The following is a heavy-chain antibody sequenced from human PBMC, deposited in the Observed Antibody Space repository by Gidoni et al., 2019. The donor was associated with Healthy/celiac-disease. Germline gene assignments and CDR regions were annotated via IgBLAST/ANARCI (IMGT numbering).Heavy chain of an antibody. CDR2: INPNSGGT. CDR1: GYTFTGYY. Sequence: QVQLVQSGAAVKKPGSSVKVSCKASGYTFTGYYMHWVRRAPGQGLEWMGWINPNSGGTNYAQKFQGRVTMTRDTSISTAYMELSRLRSDDTAVYYCASPLGYYDSSGFGDYWGQGTLVTVSS. D-gene: IGHD3-22*01. V-gene: IGHV1-2*02. CDR3: ASPLGYYDSSGFGDY. J-gene: IGHJ4*02.